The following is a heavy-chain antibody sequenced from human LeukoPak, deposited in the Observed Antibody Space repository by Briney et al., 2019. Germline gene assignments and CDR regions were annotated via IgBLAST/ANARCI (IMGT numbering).Heavy chain of an antibody. CDR3: AQQLVREDYYYGMDV. CDR1: GFTFSSYA. Sequence: GGSLRLSCAASGFTFSSYAMSWVRQAPGKGLEWVSAISGSGGSTYYADSVKGRFTISRDNSKNTLYLQMNSLRAEDTAVYYCAQQLVREDYYYGMDVWGQGTTVTVSS. D-gene: IGHD6-13*01. J-gene: IGHJ6*02. CDR2: ISGSGGST. V-gene: IGHV3-23*01.